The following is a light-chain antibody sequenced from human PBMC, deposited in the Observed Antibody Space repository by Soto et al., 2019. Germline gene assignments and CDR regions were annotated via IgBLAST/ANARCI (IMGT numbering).Light chain of an antibody. Sequence: DIVMTQSPLSLPVTPGEPASISCRSSQSLLHSNGYYYLDWYLQKPGQSPQLLIYLGSNRASGVPDRFSGSGSGTDFTLKISRVEAEDVGVYYCMQVLHIPPTFGQGTKVEI. V-gene: IGKV2-28*01. CDR1: QSLLHSNGYYY. CDR3: MQVLHIPPT. CDR2: LGS. J-gene: IGKJ1*01.